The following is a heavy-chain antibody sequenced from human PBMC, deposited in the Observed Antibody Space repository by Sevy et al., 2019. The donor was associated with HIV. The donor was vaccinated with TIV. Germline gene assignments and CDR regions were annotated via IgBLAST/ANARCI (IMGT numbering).Heavy chain of an antibody. D-gene: IGHD3-22*01. CDR3: ATGREYYDENSGYFDY. CDR1: GYRLSELS. V-gene: IGHV1-24*01. Sequence: ASVKVSCKISGYRLSELSMHWVRQAPGKGLEWMGRFDPEDGEIIYAQKFQGRVTVTEDTSTDTAYMELSRLRSEETAGYYCATGREYYDENSGYFDYWGPGTLVTVSS. J-gene: IGHJ4*02. CDR2: FDPEDGEI.